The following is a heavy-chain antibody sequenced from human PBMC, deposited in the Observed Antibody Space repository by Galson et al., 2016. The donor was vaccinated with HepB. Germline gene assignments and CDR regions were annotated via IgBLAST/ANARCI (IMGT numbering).Heavy chain of an antibody. CDR1: GFKFISHA. J-gene: IGHJ4*02. CDR2: IGSDTRYT. D-gene: IGHD2-21*02. Sequence: SLRLSCAASGFKFISHALNWVRQAPGRGLEWISSIGSDTRYTYYADSVKGRFTASRDNAKNSLYLLLNSLRADDTAVYYCARSGLTAEFDYWGQGTLVAVSS. CDR3: ARSGLTAEFDY. V-gene: IGHV3-21*01.